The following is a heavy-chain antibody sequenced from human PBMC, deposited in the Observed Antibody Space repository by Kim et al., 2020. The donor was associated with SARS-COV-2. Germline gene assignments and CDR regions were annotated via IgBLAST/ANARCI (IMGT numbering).Heavy chain of an antibody. J-gene: IGHJ6*02. Sequence: GESLKISCKGSGYSFTSYWISWVRQMPGKGLEWMGRIDPSDSYTNYSPSFQGHVTISADKSISTAYLQWSSLKASDTAMYYCARIGYDILTGYPSYYYGMDVWGQGTTVTVSS. V-gene: IGHV5-10-1*01. CDR1: GYSFTSYW. CDR3: ARIGYDILTGYPSYYYGMDV. D-gene: IGHD3-9*01. CDR2: IDPSDSYT.